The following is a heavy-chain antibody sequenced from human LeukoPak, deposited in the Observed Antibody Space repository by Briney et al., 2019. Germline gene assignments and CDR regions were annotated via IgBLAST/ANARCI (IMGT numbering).Heavy chain of an antibody. D-gene: IGHD5-18*01. CDR3: ARDRGTWIQLWRQDYYFDY. Sequence: PGGSLRLSCAASGFTFSSYWMHWVRQAPGKGLVWVSRINSDRSSTSYADSVKGRFTISRDNAKNTLYLQMNSLRAEDTAVYYCARDRGTWIQLWRQDYYFDYWGQRTLVTVSS. V-gene: IGHV3-74*01. CDR1: GFTFSSYW. J-gene: IGHJ4*02. CDR2: INSDRSST.